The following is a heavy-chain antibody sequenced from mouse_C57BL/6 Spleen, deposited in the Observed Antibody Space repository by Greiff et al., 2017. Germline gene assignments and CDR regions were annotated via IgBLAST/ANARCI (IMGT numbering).Heavy chain of an antibody. J-gene: IGHJ4*01. V-gene: IGHV5-17*01. Sequence: EVNVVESGGGLVKPGGSLKLSCAASGFTFSDYGMHWVRQAPEKGLEWVAYISSGSSTIYYADTVKGRFTISRDNAKNTLFLQMTSLRSEDTAMYYCARDGYYDAMDYWGQGTSVTVSS. CDR1: GFTFSDYG. CDR2: ISSGSSTI. CDR3: ARDGYYDAMDY. D-gene: IGHD2-3*01.